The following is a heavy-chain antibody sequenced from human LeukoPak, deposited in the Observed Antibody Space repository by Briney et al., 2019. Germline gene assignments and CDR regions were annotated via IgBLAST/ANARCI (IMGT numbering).Heavy chain of an antibody. CDR3: ARGNSGNYYHYFDY. CDR2: IFYTGST. D-gene: IGHD1-26*01. CDR1: GDSISGYY. Sequence: SETLSLTCSVFGDSISGYYWSWIRQPPAKGLEWIAWIFYTGSTNYNPSLKSRVSISVDTSKNHLSLKLSSVTAADTAVYYCARGNSGNYYHYFDYWGQGTLVTVSS. J-gene: IGHJ4*02. V-gene: IGHV4-59*08.